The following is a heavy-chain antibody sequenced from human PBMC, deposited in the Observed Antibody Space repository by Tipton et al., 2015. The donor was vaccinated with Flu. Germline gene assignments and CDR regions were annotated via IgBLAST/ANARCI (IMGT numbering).Heavy chain of an antibody. V-gene: IGHV4-4*07. CDR1: GGSITTSY. Sequence: TLSLTCTVSGGSITTSYWSWLRQPAGKGLEWIGRMSTSGSTNYNASLESRLTMSRDTSKNYFSLRLSSATAADTAVYYCARDLRGYSGYTGGDAFDLWGQGIMVTVPS. J-gene: IGHJ3*01. D-gene: IGHD5-12*01. CDR2: MSTSGST. CDR3: ARDLRGYSGYTGGDAFDL.